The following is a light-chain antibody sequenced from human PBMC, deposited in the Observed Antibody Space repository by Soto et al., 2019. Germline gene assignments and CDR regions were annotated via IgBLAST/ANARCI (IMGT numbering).Light chain of an antibody. CDR2: KAS. CDR1: QNINSW. V-gene: IGKV1-5*03. Sequence: DIKMTQSPSTLSASIGDRVTITCRASQNINSWLAWYQQKPGKAPKLLIYKASSLESGVPSRFSGSGSGTEFTLTISSLQPDDLATYYCQYRGSFGQGTKVEIK. J-gene: IGKJ1*01. CDR3: QYRGS.